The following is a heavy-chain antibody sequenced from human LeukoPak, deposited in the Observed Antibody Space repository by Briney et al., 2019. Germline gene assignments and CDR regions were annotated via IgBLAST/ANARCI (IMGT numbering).Heavy chain of an antibody. V-gene: IGHV4-59*11. J-gene: IGHJ4*02. CDR1: GASISSHC. D-gene: IGHD4-17*01. Sequence: PSETLSLTCTVSGASISSHCWSWIRQPPGRGLEWIGYICYSGSTNSNPSLKSRVTISVDTSKNQFSLRLTSVTAADTAVYYCARGGDYRFDYWGQGTLVTVSS. CDR2: ICYSGST. CDR3: ARGGDYRFDY.